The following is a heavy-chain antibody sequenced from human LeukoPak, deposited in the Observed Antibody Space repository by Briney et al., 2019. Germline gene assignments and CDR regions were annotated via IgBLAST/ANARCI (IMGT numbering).Heavy chain of an antibody. J-gene: IGHJ4*02. V-gene: IGHV3-30*04. D-gene: IGHD3-9*01. Sequence: GSSLRLSCAASGFTFSSNAMHWVRQAPGKGLDWVAVISYDGSNTYYADSVKGRFTISRDNSKNTLYLQMNSLRAEDTAVYYCASSHYAILTGYYRTFSPPDNWGQGTLVTVSS. CDR3: ASSHYAILTGYYRTFSPPDN. CDR1: GFTFSSNA. CDR2: ISYDGSNT.